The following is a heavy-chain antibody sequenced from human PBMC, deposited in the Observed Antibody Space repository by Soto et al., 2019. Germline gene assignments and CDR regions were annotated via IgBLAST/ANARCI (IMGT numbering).Heavy chain of an antibody. D-gene: IGHD3-22*01. V-gene: IGHV5-51*01. J-gene: IGHJ6*02. CDR3: ARHKPIVGPRRHYYYYYGMDV. Sequence: RGESLKISCKGSGYSFTSYWIGWVRQMPGKGLEWMGIIYPGDSGTRYSPSFQGQVTISADKSISTAYLQWSSLKASDTAMYYCARHKPIVGPRRHYYYYYGMDVWGQGTTVTVSS. CDR1: GYSFTSYW. CDR2: IYPGDSGT.